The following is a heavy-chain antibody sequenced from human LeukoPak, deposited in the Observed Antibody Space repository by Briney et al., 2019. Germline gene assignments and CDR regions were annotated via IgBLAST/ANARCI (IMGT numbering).Heavy chain of an antibody. J-gene: IGHJ4*02. V-gene: IGHV4-38-2*01. D-gene: IGHD3-10*01. CDR1: GYSISSGYY. CDR3: ARHNTMVRGVIPFDY. Sequence: PSETLSLTCAVSGYSISSGYYWGWIRQPPGKGLDWIGSIYHSGSTYYNPSLKSRVTISVDTSKNQFSLKLSSVTAADTAVYYCARHNTMVRGVIPFDYWGQGTLVTVSS. CDR2: IYHSGST.